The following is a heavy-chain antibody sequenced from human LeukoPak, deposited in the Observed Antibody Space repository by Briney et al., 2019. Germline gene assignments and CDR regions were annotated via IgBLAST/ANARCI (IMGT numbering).Heavy chain of an antibody. CDR3: ALKIGDTAIFDF. Sequence: KPSETLSLTCTVSGGSISSYYWSWIRQPPGKGLEWIGYIYYSGSTNYNPSLKSRVTISVDTSKNQFSLKLSSVTAADTAVYYCALKIGDTAIFDFWGQGTLVTVSS. D-gene: IGHD5-18*01. V-gene: IGHV4-59*08. CDR2: IYYSGST. J-gene: IGHJ5*01. CDR1: GGSISSYY.